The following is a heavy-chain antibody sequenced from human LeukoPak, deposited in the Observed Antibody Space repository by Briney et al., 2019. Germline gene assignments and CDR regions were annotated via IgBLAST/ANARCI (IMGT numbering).Heavy chain of an antibody. J-gene: IGHJ5*02. V-gene: IGHV1-8*03. D-gene: IGHD2-15*01. CDR1: GYTFTDYY. CDR3: AREYCSGGSCYSSSKNWFDP. Sequence: ASVKVSCKASGYTFTDYYMHWVRQAPGQGLEWMGWINPNTGNTGYAQKFQGRVTITRNTSISTAYMELSSLRSEDTAVYYCAREYCSGGSCYSSSKNWFDPWGQGTLVTVSS. CDR2: INPNTGNT.